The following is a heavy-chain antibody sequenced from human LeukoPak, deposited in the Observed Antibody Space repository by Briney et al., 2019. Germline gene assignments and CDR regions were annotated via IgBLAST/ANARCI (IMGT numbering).Heavy chain of an antibody. J-gene: IGHJ4*02. CDR1: GFTFSSYA. CDR2: ISGSGGST. CDR3: AKMGPLWFGELLSHFDY. Sequence: GGSLRLSCAASGFTFSSYAMSWVRQAPGKGLEWVSAISGSGGSTYYADSVKGRFTISRDNSKNTLYLQMNSLRAEDTAVYYCAKMGPLWFGELLSHFDYWGQGTLVTVSS. V-gene: IGHV3-23*01. D-gene: IGHD3-10*01.